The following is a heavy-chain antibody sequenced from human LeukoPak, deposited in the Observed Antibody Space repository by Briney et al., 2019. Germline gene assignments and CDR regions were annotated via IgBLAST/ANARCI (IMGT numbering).Heavy chain of an antibody. D-gene: IGHD5-12*01. CDR3: ARETEYSGYDSTSGYSYGEYYYYGMDV. J-gene: IGHJ6*02. CDR1: GFTFSSYW. CDR2: IKQDGSEK. Sequence: PGGSLRLSCAASGFTFSSYWMSWVRQAPGKGLEWVANIKQDGSEKYYVDSVKGRFTISRDNAKNSLYLQMNSLRAEDTAVYYCARETEYSGYDSTSGYSYGEYYYYGMDVWGQGTTVTVSS. V-gene: IGHV3-7*01.